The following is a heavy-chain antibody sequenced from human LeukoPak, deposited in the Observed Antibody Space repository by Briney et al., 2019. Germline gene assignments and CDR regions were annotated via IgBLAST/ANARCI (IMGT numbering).Heavy chain of an antibody. V-gene: IGHV4-34*01. CDR1: GGSFSGYY. CDR3: ARGIVVVNSDAFDI. CDR2: ITHSGRT. J-gene: IGHJ3*02. D-gene: IGHD3-22*01. Sequence: SETLSLTCAVYGGSFSGYYWSWIRQPPGKGLEWIGEITHSGRTNYNPSLKSRVTISEDMSKNQFSLKLSSVAAADTAVYYCARGIVVVNSDAFDIWGQGTMVTVSS.